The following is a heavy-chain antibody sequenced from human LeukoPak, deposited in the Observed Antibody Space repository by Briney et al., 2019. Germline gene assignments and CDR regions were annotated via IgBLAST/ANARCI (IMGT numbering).Heavy chain of an antibody. J-gene: IGHJ4*02. V-gene: IGHV3-23*01. CDR1: GFTFSTYS. D-gene: IGHD6-19*01. CDR2: ISASGGST. Sequence: TGGSLRLSCAASGFTFSTYSMSWVRQAPGEGLEWVSGISASGGSTYYADSVKGRFTISRDKSKNTLYLQMNSLRVEDTAVYYCGKDLALYSSGWYIDYWGQGTLVTVSS. CDR3: GKDLALYSSGWYIDY.